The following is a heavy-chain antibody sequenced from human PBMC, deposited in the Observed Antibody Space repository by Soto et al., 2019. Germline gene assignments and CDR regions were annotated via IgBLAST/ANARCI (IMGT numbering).Heavy chain of an antibody. CDR3: ARGMTTVTTFDY. D-gene: IGHD4-17*01. J-gene: IGHJ4*02. V-gene: IGHV4-30-2*01. CDR1: GGSISSGGYS. CDR2: IYHSGST. Sequence: QLQLQESGSGLVKPSQTLSLTCAVSGGSISSGGYSWSWIRQPPGKGLECIGYIYHSGSTYYNPSLKRRVTISVDRSQNQFSLKLCSVAAADTAVYYCARGMTTVTTFDYWGQGTLVTVSS.